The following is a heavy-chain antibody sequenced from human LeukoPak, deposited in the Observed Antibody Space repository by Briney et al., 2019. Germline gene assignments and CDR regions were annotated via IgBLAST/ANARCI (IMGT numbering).Heavy chain of an antibody. CDR3: ARDPRIAVAGKYFDY. CDR1: GYTFTSYY. Sequence: ASVKVSCKASGYTFTSYYMHWVRQAPGQGLEWMGIINPSGGSTSCAQKFQGRVTMTRDTSISTAYMELSRLRSDDTAVYYCARDPRIAVAGKYFDYWGQGTLVTVSS. CDR2: INPSGGST. V-gene: IGHV1-46*01. D-gene: IGHD6-19*01. J-gene: IGHJ4*02.